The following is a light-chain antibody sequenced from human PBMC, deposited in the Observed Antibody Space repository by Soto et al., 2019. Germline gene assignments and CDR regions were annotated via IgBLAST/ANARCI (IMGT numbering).Light chain of an antibody. CDR3: QKYDSAQGT. CDR2: SAS. CDR1: QGIGNS. V-gene: IGKV1-27*01. Sequence: IQMTQSPSSLSASVGDRVIITCRASQGIGNSLAWYQQKAGRVPKLLMHSASTLLSGVPSRFSGSGSGTDVTITSSSLQPEDVATYYCQKYDSAQGTFGQGTKVEIK. J-gene: IGKJ1*01.